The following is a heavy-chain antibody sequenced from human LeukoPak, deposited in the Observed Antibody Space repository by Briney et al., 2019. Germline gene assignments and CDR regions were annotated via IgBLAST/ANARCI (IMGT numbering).Heavy chain of an antibody. Sequence: GGSLRLSCVASGFPFSSYWMTWVRQAPGKGLERVANIKQDGSKKSYVDSVKGRFTISRDNAKNSLYLQMNSLRAEDTAIYYCTRVGYIDEGIDYWGQGTLVTVSS. J-gene: IGHJ4*02. D-gene: IGHD5-24*01. CDR3: TRVGYIDEGIDY. CDR1: GFPFSSYW. CDR2: IKQDGSKK. V-gene: IGHV3-7*04.